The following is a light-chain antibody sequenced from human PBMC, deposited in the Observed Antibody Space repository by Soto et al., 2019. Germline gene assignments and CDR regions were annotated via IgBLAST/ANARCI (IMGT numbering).Light chain of an antibody. Sequence: DIVMIQSPLSLPVTPGEPATLSCRASQSVNSNLAWYQQKPGQAPRLLIYGASTRATGVTARFRGGGSGTEFTLTISSLQSEDSAVYYCQQYHKWPPITFGQGTRLEIK. CDR2: GAS. CDR3: QQYHKWPPIT. CDR1: QSVNSN. J-gene: IGKJ5*01. V-gene: IGKV3-15*01.